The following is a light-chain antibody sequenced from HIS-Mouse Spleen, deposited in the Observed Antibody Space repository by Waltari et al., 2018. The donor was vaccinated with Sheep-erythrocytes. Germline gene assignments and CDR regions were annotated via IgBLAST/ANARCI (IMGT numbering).Light chain of an antibody. V-gene: IGLV2-11*01. Sequence: QSALTQPRSVSGSPGQSVTISCTGTCSDVGGYNYVSLYQQHPGKAPKLMIYDVSKRPFGVPYRLPCFKYGNTASLTISGLQAEDEADYYCCSYAGSYNHVFATGTKVTVL. CDR1: CSDVGGYNY. J-gene: IGLJ1*01. CDR2: DVS. CDR3: CSYAGSYNHV.